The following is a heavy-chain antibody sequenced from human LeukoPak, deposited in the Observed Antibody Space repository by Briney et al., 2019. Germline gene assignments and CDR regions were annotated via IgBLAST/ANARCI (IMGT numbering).Heavy chain of an antibody. Sequence: SETLSLTCTVSGGSISSSSYYWGWIRQPPGKGLEWIGSIYYSGSTYYNPSLKSRVTISVDTSKNQFSLKLSSVTAADTAVYYCAIRGHSSHGYWYFDLWGRGTLVTVSS. J-gene: IGHJ2*01. V-gene: IGHV4-39*01. CDR3: AIRGHSSHGYWYFDL. CDR1: GGSISSSSYY. D-gene: IGHD6-13*01. CDR2: IYYSGST.